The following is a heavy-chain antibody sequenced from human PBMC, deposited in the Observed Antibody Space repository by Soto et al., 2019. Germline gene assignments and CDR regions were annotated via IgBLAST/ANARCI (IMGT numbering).Heavy chain of an antibody. V-gene: IGHV3-74*01. J-gene: IGHJ5*02. CDR1: GFIFSNYW. CDR3: TREKFDP. Sequence: GGSLRLSCAASGFIFSNYWMHWVRQVQGKGLVWVARVKSDGSSTSYADSVKGRFTISRDNAKNTVYLEMNDLRADDTAVYYCTREKFDPWGQGILVTVSS. CDR2: VKSDGSST.